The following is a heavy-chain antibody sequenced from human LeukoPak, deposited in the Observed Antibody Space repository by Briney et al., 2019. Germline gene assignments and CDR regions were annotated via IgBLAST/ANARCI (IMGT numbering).Heavy chain of an antibody. CDR2: INPSGGST. J-gene: IGHJ3*02. V-gene: IGHV1-46*01. CDR1: GYTFTSYY. Sequence: ASVKVSCKASGYTFTSYYMHWVRQAPGQGLEWMGIINPSGGSTSYAQKFQGRVTMTRDTSTSTVYMELSSLRSEDTAVYYCARVGKALHTLCAFDIWGQGTMVTVSS. CDR3: ARVGKALHTLCAFDI. D-gene: IGHD1-1*01.